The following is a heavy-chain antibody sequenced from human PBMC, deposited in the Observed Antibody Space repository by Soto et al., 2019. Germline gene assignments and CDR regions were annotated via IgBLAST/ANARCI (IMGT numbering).Heavy chain of an antibody. D-gene: IGHD3-22*01. V-gene: IGHV3-30*18. J-gene: IGHJ3*01. CDR1: GFTFSTYA. Sequence: QVQLVESGGGVVQPGGSLRLSCVASGFTFSTYAMHWVRQAPGKGLEWVAVISYHGGEVYYIGSVKGRFTISRDNSKNTLSLQMINLRPEDTAGYYCAKYRGSNGYYSGAFDFWGQGTVVTVSS. CDR3: AKYRGSNGYYSGAFDF. CDR2: ISYHGGEV.